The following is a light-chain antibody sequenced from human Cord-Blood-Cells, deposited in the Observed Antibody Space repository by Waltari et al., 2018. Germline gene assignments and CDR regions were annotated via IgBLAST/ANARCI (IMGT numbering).Light chain of an antibody. CDR3: SAWDDSLSGL. J-gene: IGLJ3*02. CDR1: SSNIGSNY. Sequence: QSVLTQPPSASGTPGQRVTISCSGSSSNIGSNYVYWYQQLPGTAPKLLVYRNNQRPSGVPYRFSGSKSCTSASLAISGLRSEDEADYYCSAWDDSLSGLFGGGTKLTVL. V-gene: IGLV1-47*01. CDR2: RNN.